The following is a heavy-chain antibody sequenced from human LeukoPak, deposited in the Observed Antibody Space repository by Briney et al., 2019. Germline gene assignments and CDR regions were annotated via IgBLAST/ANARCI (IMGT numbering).Heavy chain of an antibody. CDR3: ARSAAADRFDY. J-gene: IGHJ4*02. V-gene: IGHV1-46*01. CDR1: GYTFTSYY. D-gene: IGHD6-13*01. CDR2: INPSGGST. Sequence: GASVKVSCKASGYTFTSYYMHWVRQAPGQGLEWMGIINPSGGSTSYAQKFQGRVTMTRDMSTSTVYMELSSLRSEDTAVYYCARSAAADRFDYWGQGTLVTVSS.